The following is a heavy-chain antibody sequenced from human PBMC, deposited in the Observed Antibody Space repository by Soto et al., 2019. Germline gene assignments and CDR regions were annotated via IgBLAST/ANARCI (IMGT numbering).Heavy chain of an antibody. D-gene: IGHD2-21*02. CDR1: GGSISSYY. CDR3: ARMVVTATYNWFDP. V-gene: IGHV4-59*04. CDR2: IYYSGST. J-gene: IGHJ5*02. Sequence: NPSETLSLTCTVSGGSISSYYWSWIRQPPGKGLEWIGYIYYSGSTYYNPSLKSRVTMSVDTSKNQFSLKLSSVTAVDTAVYYCARMVVTATYNWFDPWGQGTLVTVSS.